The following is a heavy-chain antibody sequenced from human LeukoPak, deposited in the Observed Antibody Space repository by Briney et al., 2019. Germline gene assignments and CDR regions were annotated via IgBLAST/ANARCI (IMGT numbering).Heavy chain of an antibody. CDR3: ARGNYYDPDWFDP. CDR1: GGTISSYY. V-gene: IGHV4-59*01. CDR2: IYYSGST. D-gene: IGHD3-22*01. Sequence: SETLSLTCTVSGGTISSYYWSWIRQPPGKGLQWIGYIYYSGSTNYNPSLKSRVTISVDTSKNQFSLKLSSVTAADTAGYYCARGNYYDPDWFDPWGQGTLVTVSS. J-gene: IGHJ5*02.